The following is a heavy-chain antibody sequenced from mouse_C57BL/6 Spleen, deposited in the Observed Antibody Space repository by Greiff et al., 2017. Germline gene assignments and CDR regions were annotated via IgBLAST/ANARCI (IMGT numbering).Heavy chain of an antibody. CDR1: GYTFTSYG. Sequence: VQLQESGAELARPGASVKLSCKASGYTFTSYGISWVKQRTGQGLEWIGEIYPRSGNTYYNEKFKGKATLTADKSSSTAYMELRSLTSEDSAVYFCARGSLYAMDYWGQGTSVTVSS. CDR3: ARGSLYAMDY. V-gene: IGHV1-81*01. CDR2: IYPRSGNT. J-gene: IGHJ4*01.